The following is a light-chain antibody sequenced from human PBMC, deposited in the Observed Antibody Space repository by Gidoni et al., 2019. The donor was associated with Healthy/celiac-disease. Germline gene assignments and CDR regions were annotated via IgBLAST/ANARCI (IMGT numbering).Light chain of an antibody. Sequence: DIQMTKSPSSLSASVGDRVTITCRASQSIRSYLNWYQQKPGKAPKLLIYAASSLQSGVPSRFSGSGSGTDFTLTISSLQPEDFATYYCQQRGTFGQGTKVEIK. J-gene: IGKJ1*01. CDR1: QSIRSY. CDR2: AAS. CDR3: QQRGT. V-gene: IGKV1-39*01.